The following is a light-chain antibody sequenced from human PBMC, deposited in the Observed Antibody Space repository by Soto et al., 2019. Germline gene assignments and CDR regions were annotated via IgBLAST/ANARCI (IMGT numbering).Light chain of an antibody. CDR2: EVS. CDR3: SSYTATSALV. J-gene: IGLJ1*01. Sequence: QSVLTQPASVSGSPGQSITISCTGTSSDVGGYNYVSWYQHHPGKAPKLMIFEVSNRPSGVSNRFSGSKSGSTASLTISGLQAEDEADYHCSSYTATSALVFGTGTKVTVL. V-gene: IGLV2-14*01. CDR1: SSDVGGYNY.